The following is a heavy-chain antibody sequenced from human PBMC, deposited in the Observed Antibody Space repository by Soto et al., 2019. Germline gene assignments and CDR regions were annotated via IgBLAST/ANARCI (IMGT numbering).Heavy chain of an antibody. CDR2: ISYDGSNK. D-gene: IGHD6-13*01. J-gene: IGHJ4*02. CDR1: GFTFSSYG. CDR3: AKEPGNHKSIAAAGVDY. Sequence: GGSLRLSCAASGFTFSSYGMHWVRQAPGKGLEWVAVISYDGSNKYYADSVKGRFTISRDNSKNTLYLQMNSLRAGDTAVYYCAKEPGNHKSIAAAGVDYWGQGTLVTVSS. V-gene: IGHV3-30*18.